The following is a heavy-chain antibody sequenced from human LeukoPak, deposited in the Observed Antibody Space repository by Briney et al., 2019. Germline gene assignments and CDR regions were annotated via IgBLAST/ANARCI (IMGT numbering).Heavy chain of an antibody. CDR3: AREAGVSFKRVRNWFDP. CDR1: GYTFTGYY. D-gene: IGHD6-13*01. V-gene: IGHV1-2*02. Sequence: ASVKVSCKASGYTFTGYYMHWVRQAPGQGLEWMGWINPNSGGTNYAQKFQGRVTMTRDTSISTAYMELSRLRSDDTAVYYCAREAGVSFKRVRNWFDPWGQGTLVTVSS. CDR2: INPNSGGT. J-gene: IGHJ5*02.